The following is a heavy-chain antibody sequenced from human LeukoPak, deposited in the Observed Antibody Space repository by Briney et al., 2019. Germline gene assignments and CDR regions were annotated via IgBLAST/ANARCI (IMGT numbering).Heavy chain of an antibody. J-gene: IGHJ4*02. CDR1: GFTFSDYY. CDR2: ISSSGSTI. Sequence: PGGSLRLSCAASGFTFSDYYMSWIRQAPGKGLEWVSYISSSGSTIYYADSVKGRFTISRDNAKNSLYLQMNSLRAADTAVYYCARSSLSVISTFDFDYWGQGTLVTVSS. CDR3: ARSSLSVISTFDFDY. D-gene: IGHD2-21*01. V-gene: IGHV3-11*01.